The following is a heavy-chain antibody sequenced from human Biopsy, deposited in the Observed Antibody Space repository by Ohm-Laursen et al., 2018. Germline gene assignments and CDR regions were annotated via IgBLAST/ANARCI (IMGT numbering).Heavy chain of an antibody. Sequence: SDTLSLTCIVSGGSISSGSNYWAWIRQPPGKGLEWIGSVYHSGTTYYSPSLKSRVTISVDTSKNQLSLKVTPVTAADTAAYYCARHDGNGPFALDSWGQGTLVTVSS. V-gene: IGHV4-39*01. D-gene: IGHD5-24*01. CDR2: VYHSGTT. CDR1: GGSISSGSNY. J-gene: IGHJ4*02. CDR3: ARHDGNGPFALDS.